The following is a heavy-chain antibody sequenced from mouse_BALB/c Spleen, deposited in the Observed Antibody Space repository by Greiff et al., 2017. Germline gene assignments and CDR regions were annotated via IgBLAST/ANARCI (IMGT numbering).Heavy chain of an antibody. CDR2: ISTYYGDA. Sequence: VQLQQSGAELVRPGVSVKISCKGSGYTFTDYAMHWVKQSHAKSLEWIGVISTYYGDASYNQKFKGMATMTVDKSSSTAYMELARLTSEDSAIYYCARGITTGFAYWGQGTLVTVSA. D-gene: IGHD2-4*01. CDR3: ARGITTGFAY. J-gene: IGHJ3*01. V-gene: IGHV1S137*01. CDR1: GYTFTDYA.